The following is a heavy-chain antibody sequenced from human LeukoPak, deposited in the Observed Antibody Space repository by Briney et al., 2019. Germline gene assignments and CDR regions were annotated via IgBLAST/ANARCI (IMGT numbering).Heavy chain of an antibody. CDR2: INHSGST. CDR1: GGSFSGYY. V-gene: IGHV4-34*01. D-gene: IGHD6-13*01. Sequence: SETLSLTCAVYGGSFSGYYWSWIRQPPGKGLEGIGEINHSGSTNYNPSLKSRVTISVDTSKNQFSLKLSSVTAADTAVYYCARLQQQLVRAYYWGQGTLVTVSS. J-gene: IGHJ4*02. CDR3: ARLQQQLVRAYY.